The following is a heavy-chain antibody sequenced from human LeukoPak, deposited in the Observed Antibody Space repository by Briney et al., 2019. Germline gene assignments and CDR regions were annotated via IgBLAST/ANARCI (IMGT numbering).Heavy chain of an antibody. Sequence: PGGSLRLSCAASGFTFSSYAMSWVRQAPGKGLEWVSAISGSGGSTYYADSVKGRFTISRDNSKNTLYLQMNSLGAEDTAVYYCAKGGTEYYYDSSGYYTEAFDYWGQGTLVTVSS. CDR2: ISGSGGST. V-gene: IGHV3-23*01. J-gene: IGHJ4*02. CDR3: AKGGTEYYYDSSGYYTEAFDY. CDR1: GFTFSSYA. D-gene: IGHD3-22*01.